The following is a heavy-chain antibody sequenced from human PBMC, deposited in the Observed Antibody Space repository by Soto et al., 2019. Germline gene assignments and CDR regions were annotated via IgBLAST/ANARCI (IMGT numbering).Heavy chain of an antibody. Sequence: QITLKESGPTLVKPTQTLTLTCTFSGFSLTGSGVGVGWIRQPPGKALEWLALIYWDDDKRYSPSLKSRLTITKHTPNTQVALTATTMDPVDTATYYCARFLWTDTSLYYFDYWGQGTLVPVSS. CDR1: GFSLTGSGVG. D-gene: IGHD2-2*01. V-gene: IGHV2-5*02. CDR3: ARFLWTDTSLYYFDY. CDR2: IYWDDDK. J-gene: IGHJ4*02.